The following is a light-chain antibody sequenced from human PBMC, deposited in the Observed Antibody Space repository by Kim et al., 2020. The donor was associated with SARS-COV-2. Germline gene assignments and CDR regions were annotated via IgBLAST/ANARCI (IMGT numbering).Light chain of an antibody. CDR1: NIGSKS. Sequence: SYELTQPPSVSVAPGKTARITCGGNNIGSKSVHWYQQKPGQAPVLVIYYDSDRPSVIPERFSGSNSGNTATLTISRVEAGDEADYYCQVWDSSSDHRVFGGGTQLT. CDR3: QVWDSSSDHRV. J-gene: IGLJ3*02. CDR2: YDS. V-gene: IGLV3-21*04.